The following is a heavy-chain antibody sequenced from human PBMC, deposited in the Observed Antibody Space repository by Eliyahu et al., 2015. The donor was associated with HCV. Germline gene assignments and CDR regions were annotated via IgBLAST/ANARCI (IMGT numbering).Heavy chain of an antibody. Sequence: QVQLVQSGAEVKKPGASVKVSCGTFGYSFSSHYIHWVRQAPGQGLEWMGVINPSDGTSTDAQRFRGRVTMTTDTSTSTVYMELSGLGSDDTAVYYCARVGSGNHFDSYATDHWGQGTLVTVSS. CDR3: ARVGSGNHFDSYATDH. V-gene: IGHV1-46*01. CDR1: GYSFSSHY. J-gene: IGHJ5*02. CDR2: INPSDGTS. D-gene: IGHD3-10*01.